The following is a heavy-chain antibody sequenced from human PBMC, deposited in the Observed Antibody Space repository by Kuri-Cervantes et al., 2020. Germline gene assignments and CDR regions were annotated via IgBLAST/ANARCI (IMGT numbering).Heavy chain of an antibody. CDR3: ASSTSLHGNVDY. Sequence: ASVKVSCKASGYTFTSYYMHWVRQAPGQGLEWMGIINPSGGSTSYAQKFQGRVTLTSDRSSNTVAMELRSPRSDDTAVYYCASSTSLHGNVDYWGQGTLVTVSS. D-gene: IGHD2-15*01. CDR2: INPSGGST. V-gene: IGHV1-46*01. J-gene: IGHJ4*02. CDR1: GYTFTSYY.